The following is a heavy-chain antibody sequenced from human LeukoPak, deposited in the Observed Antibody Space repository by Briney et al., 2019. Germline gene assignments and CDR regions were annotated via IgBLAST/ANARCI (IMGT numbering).Heavy chain of an antibody. J-gene: IGHJ3*02. Sequence: PGGSLRLSCAASGFTFSSYAMSWVRQAPGKGLEWVSAISGSGGSTYYADSVKGRFTISRDNSKNMLYLQMNSLRAEDTAVYYCAKADYYDSSGYHGAFDIWGQGTMVTVSS. CDR2: ISGSGGST. V-gene: IGHV3-23*01. D-gene: IGHD3-22*01. CDR1: GFTFSSYA. CDR3: AKADYYDSSGYHGAFDI.